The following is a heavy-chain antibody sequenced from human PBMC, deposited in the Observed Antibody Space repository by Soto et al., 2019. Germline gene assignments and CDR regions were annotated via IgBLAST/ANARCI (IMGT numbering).Heavy chain of an antibody. D-gene: IGHD1-7*01. V-gene: IGHV3-21*01. Sequence: EVQLVESGGGLVKPGGSLRLSCAASGFSFSSDSMGWVRQAPGKGLEWVSSISSSGSFKNYADSVKSRFTISRDNAKTSLYLQMSGLKDEDTAVYYGARDPPTGTTLDWADSWGQGTLVTVSS. CDR3: ARDPPTGTTLDWADS. CDR2: ISSSGSFK. J-gene: IGHJ4*02. CDR1: GFSFSSDS.